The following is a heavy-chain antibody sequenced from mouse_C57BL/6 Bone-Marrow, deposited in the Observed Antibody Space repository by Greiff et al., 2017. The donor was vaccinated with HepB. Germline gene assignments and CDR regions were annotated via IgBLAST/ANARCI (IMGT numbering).Heavy chain of an antibody. CDR1: GFTFSSYA. V-gene: IGHV5-4*01. Sequence: EVKVVESGGGLVKPGGSLKLSCAASGFTFSSYAMSWVRQTPEKRLEWVATISDGGSYTYYPDNVKGRFTISRDNAKNHLYLQMSHLKSEDTAMYYCAREGIYWGQGTTLTVSS. CDR2: ISDGGSYT. CDR3: AREGIY. J-gene: IGHJ2*01.